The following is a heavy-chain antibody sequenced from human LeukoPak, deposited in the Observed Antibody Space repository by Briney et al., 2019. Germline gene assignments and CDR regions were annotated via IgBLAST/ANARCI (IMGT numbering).Heavy chain of an antibody. V-gene: IGHV4-34*01. Sequence: SETLSLTCAVYGGSFGGYYWSWIRQPPGKGLEGIGEINHSGSTNYNPSLKSRVTISVDTSKNQFSLKLSSVTAADTAVYYCARGRGMAHKALPFDYWGQGTLVTVSS. D-gene: IGHD5-24*01. J-gene: IGHJ4*02. CDR2: INHSGST. CDR1: GGSFGGYY. CDR3: ARGRGMAHKALPFDY.